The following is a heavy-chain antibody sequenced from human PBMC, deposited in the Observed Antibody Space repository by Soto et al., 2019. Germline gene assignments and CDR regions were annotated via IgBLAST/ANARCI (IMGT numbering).Heavy chain of an antibody. CDR1: SASISTSSYT. J-gene: IGHJ1*01. CDR3: ARWGGSYHDH. Sequence: SETLSLTCTVSSASISTSSYTWGWIRQPPGRGLEWIGEIYPTGPTNYNPSLKSRVTMSMDKSKNQFSLQLNTVSAADTAVYYCARWGGSYHDHWGQGTLVTVSS. CDR2: IYPTGPT. D-gene: IGHD1-26*01. V-gene: IGHV4-39*07.